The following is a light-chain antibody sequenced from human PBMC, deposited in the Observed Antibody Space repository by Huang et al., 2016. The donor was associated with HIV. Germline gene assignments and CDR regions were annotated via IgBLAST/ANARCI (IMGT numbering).Light chain of an antibody. V-gene: IGKV1-39*01. CDR3: QQSYSTLRYT. CDR1: QSISSY. Sequence: DIQMTQSPSSLSASVGDRVTITCRASQSISSYLNWYQQKPGKAPKLLIYAASSLQSGVPSRFSGSGSGTDFTLTISSLHPEDFATYYCQQSYSTLRYTFGQGTKLEIK. CDR2: AAS. J-gene: IGKJ2*01.